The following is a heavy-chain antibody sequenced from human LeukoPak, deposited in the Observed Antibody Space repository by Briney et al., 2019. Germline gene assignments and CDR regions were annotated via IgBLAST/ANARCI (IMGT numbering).Heavy chain of an antibody. J-gene: IGHJ4*02. D-gene: IGHD3-3*01. V-gene: IGHV4-59*01. Sequence: SETLSLTCTVSGGSISSYYWSWIRQPPGKGLEWIGYIYYSGSTNYNPSLKSRVTIPVHTSKNQFSLTLSSVTAADTAVYYCASTSGYRTFDYWGQGTLVTVSS. CDR1: GGSISSYY. CDR2: IYYSGST. CDR3: ASTSGYRTFDY.